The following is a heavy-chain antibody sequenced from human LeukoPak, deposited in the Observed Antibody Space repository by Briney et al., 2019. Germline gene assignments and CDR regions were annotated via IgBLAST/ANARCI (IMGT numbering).Heavy chain of an antibody. D-gene: IGHD6-13*01. CDR1: GFTFSSYG. V-gene: IGHV3-33*01. CDR2: IWYDGSNK. CDR3: ARDPAIAATKYYFDY. J-gene: IGHJ4*02. Sequence: PGGSLRLSCAASGFTFSSYGMHWVRQAPGKGLEWVAVIWYDGSNKYYADSVEGRFIISRDNPKNTLYLQMNSLRAEDTAVYYCARDPAIAATKYYFDYWGQGTLVTVSS.